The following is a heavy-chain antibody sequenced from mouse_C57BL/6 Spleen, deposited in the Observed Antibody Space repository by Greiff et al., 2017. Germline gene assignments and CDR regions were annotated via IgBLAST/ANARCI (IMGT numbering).Heavy chain of an antibody. J-gene: IGHJ4*01. CDR2: IDPEDGET. D-gene: IGHD1-1*01. Sequence: EVKLMESGAELVKPGASVKLSCTASGFNIKDYYMHWVKQRTEQGLEWIGRIDPEDGETKYAPKFQGKATITADTSSNTAYLQLSSLTSEDTAVYYCARSTTVAYYYAMDYWGQGTSVTVSS. V-gene: IGHV14-2*01. CDR3: ARSTTVAYYYAMDY. CDR1: GFNIKDYY.